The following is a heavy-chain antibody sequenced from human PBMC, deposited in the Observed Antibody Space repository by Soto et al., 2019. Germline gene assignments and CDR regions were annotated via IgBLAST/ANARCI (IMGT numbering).Heavy chain of an antibody. V-gene: IGHV3-23*01. CDR1: GFTFSSYA. D-gene: IGHD1-7*01. CDR3: AKDRGGINGTTGDAFDI. Sequence: EVQLLESGGGLVQPGGSLRLSCAASGFTFSSYAMSWVRQAPGKGLEWVSAISGSGGSTYYADSVKGRFTISRDNSKNTLYLQMNSLRAEDTAVYYCAKDRGGINGTTGDAFDIWGQGTMVTVSS. J-gene: IGHJ3*02. CDR2: ISGSGGST.